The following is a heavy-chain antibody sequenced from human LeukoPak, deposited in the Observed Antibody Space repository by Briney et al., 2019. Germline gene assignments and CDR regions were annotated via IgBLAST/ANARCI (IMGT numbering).Heavy chain of an antibody. D-gene: IGHD6-6*01. Sequence: SETLSLTCTVSGGSISSGGYYWSWIRQHPGKGLEWIGYIYYSGSTNYNPSLKSRVTISVDTSKNQFSLKLSSVTAADTAVYYCAREKAEEYSSSGGYDYWGQGTLVTVSS. V-gene: IGHV4-61*08. CDR2: IYYSGST. CDR1: GGSISSGGYY. CDR3: AREKAEEYSSSGGYDY. J-gene: IGHJ4*02.